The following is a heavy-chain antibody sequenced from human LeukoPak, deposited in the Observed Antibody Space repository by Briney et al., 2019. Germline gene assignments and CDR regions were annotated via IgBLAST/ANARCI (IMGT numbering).Heavy chain of an antibody. CDR2: ISSSGSTI. D-gene: IGHD3-10*01. Sequence: GGSLRLSCAASGFTFCDYYMSWIRQAPGKGLEWVSYISSSGSTIYYADSVKGRFTISRDNSKNTLYLQMNSLRAEDTAVYYCAKGPPYGSGIGWFDPWGQGTLVTVSS. V-gene: IGHV3-11*01. CDR3: AKGPPYGSGIGWFDP. CDR1: GFTFCDYY. J-gene: IGHJ5*02.